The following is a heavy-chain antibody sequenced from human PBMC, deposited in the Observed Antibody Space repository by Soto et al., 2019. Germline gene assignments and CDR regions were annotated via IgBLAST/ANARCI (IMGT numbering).Heavy chain of an antibody. CDR3: APSIEAPTCYYYGMDV. V-gene: IGHV3-7*05. D-gene: IGHD6-6*01. Sequence: PGGSLRLSCAASGVTFSSYWMSWVRQAPGKGLEWVANIKQDGSEKYYVDSVKGRFTISRDNAKNSLYLQMNSLRAEDTAVYYCAPSIEAPTCYYYGMDVWGQGTTVTVSS. CDR2: IKQDGSEK. CDR1: GVTFSSYW. J-gene: IGHJ6*02.